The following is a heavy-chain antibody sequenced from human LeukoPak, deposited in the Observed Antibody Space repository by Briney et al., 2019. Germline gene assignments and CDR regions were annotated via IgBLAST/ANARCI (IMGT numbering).Heavy chain of an antibody. CDR3: AKDGSTGGLDY. Sequence: GGSLRLSCAASGFTVSTNYMSWVRQAPGKGLEWVSVIYTGGSAYYADSVKGRFTISRDNSKNTLYLQMNSLRAEDTAVYYCAKDGSTGGLDYWGQGTLVTVSS. V-gene: IGHV3-53*05. CDR2: IYTGGSA. D-gene: IGHD1-26*01. CDR1: GFTVSTNY. J-gene: IGHJ4*02.